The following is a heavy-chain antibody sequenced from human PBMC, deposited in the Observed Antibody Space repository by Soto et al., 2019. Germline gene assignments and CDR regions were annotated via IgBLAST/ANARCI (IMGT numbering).Heavy chain of an antibody. J-gene: IGHJ4*02. D-gene: IGHD2-8*01. CDR2: IYYSGST. V-gene: IGHV4-59*01. Sequence: TLSLTCTVSGGSISSYYWSWIRQPPGKGLEWIGYIYYSGSTNYNPSLKSRVTISVDTSKNQSSLKLSSVTAADTAVYYCARKVLGEGYFDYWGQGTLVTVSS. CDR1: GGSISSYY. CDR3: ARKVLGEGYFDY.